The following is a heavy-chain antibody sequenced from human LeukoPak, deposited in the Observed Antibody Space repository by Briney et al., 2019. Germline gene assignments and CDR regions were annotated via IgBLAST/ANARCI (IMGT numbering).Heavy chain of an antibody. J-gene: IGHJ6*03. V-gene: IGHV3-48*04. CDR1: GFTLSIHA. CDR2: ISTASSSV. Sequence: GGSLRLSCAPSGFTLSIHAVKWDRPPPGKGLEWVSYISTASSSVHYADSLKGRFTISRDNTKNLLYLQMNSLRADDTAVYYCARRGNYSYYHMDVWGKGTTVTVSS. CDR3: ARRGNYSYYHMDV.